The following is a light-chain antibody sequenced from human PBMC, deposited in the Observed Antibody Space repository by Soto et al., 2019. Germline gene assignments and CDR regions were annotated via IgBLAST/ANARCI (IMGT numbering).Light chain of an antibody. Sequence: DIQVTQSPSSLTASIGERVTITCRASRSVGSRLNWYQQKPGKAPALLIYDATDLQTGVPSRFRGRGSGTDFTLTITSLQPEDVATYYCQHSFGTPPYTFGQGTRR. J-gene: IGKJ2*01. CDR1: RSVGSR. CDR3: QHSFGTPPYT. V-gene: IGKV1-39*01. CDR2: DAT.